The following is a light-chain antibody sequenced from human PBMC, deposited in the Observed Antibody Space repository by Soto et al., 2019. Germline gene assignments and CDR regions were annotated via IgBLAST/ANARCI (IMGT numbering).Light chain of an antibody. CDR2: GAS. CDR3: QQYGSSPTT. V-gene: IGKV3-20*01. Sequence: EIVLTQSPGTLSLSPGKRATLSCRASQSISSSYLAWYQQRPGQAPRLLIYGASSRATGIPDRFSGSGSGTEFTLTISRLEPEDFAVYYCQQYGSSPTTFGQGTKVDI. J-gene: IGKJ1*01. CDR1: QSISSSY.